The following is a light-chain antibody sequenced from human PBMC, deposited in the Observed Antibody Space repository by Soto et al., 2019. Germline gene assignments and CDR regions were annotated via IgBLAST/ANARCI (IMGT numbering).Light chain of an antibody. V-gene: IGLV1-47*01. J-gene: IGLJ1*01. CDR2: KNN. CDR1: SSSIGSNF. CDR3: ATWDDSLNDYV. Sequence: QSVLTQPPSASGTPGQRVTISCSESSSSIGSNFVYWYQQLPGTAPKLLIFKNNQRPSGVPDRFSASKSGTSASLAISGLRSGDEADYYCATWDDSLNDYVFATGTKVTVL.